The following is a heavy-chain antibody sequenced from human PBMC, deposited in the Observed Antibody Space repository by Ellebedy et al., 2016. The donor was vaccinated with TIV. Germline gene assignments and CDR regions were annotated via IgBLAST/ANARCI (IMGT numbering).Heavy chain of an antibody. J-gene: IGHJ3*02. CDR1: GFTFRSYS. CDR3: ARSGGYRDAFDI. Sequence: GESLKISXAASGFTFRSYSTNWVCQAAGKGLEWVSSISSSSSYIYYADSVKGRFTISRDNAKNSLYLQMNSLRAEDTAVYYCARSGGYRDAFDIWGQGTMVTVSS. D-gene: IGHD1-26*01. CDR2: ISSSSSYI. V-gene: IGHV3-21*01.